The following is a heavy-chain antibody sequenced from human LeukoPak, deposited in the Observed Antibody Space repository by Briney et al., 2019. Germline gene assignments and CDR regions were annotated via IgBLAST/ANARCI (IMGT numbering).Heavy chain of an antibody. Sequence: SGTLSLTCAVSGGSISSSNWWSWVRQPPGKGLEWIAEIYHSGSTNYNPSLKSQVTISVDKSKNQFSLKLSSVTAADTAVYYCARDLSSYYYYMDVWGKGTTVTVSS. V-gene: IGHV4-4*02. J-gene: IGHJ6*03. CDR3: ARDLSSYYYYMDV. CDR1: GGSISSSNW. CDR2: IYHSGST.